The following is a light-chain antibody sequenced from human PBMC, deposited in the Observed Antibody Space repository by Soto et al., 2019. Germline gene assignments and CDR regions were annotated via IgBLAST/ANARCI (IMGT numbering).Light chain of an antibody. J-gene: IGKJ2*01. CDR2: GAS. Sequence: DIQMTQSPSSLSASVRDRVTITCRASQSINSYLNWYQQKPGKAPDLLIYGASSLQSGVPSRFSGSGSGTDFTLTISSLQPEDFATYYCQQSYSTPYTFGQGTKLEIK. CDR3: QQSYSTPYT. V-gene: IGKV1-39*01. CDR1: QSINSY.